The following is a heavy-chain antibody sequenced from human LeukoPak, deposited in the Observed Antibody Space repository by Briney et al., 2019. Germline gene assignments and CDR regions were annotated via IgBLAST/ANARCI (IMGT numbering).Heavy chain of an antibody. CDR1: GFTFSSYW. CDR2: IKQDGSEK. V-gene: IGHV3-7*01. D-gene: IGHD5-18*01. J-gene: IGHJ6*03. CDR3: AREGTTAMVSGDYYYYMDV. Sequence: GGSLRLSCAASGFTFSSYWMSWVRQAPGKGLEWVANIKQDGSEKYYVDSVKGRFTISRDNAKNSLYLQMNSLRAEDTAVYYCAREGTTAMVSGDYYYYMDVWGKGTTVTVSS.